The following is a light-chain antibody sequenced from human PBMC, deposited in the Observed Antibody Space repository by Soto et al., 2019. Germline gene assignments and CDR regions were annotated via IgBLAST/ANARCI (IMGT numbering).Light chain of an antibody. Sequence: DIQLTQSPSFLSASVGDRVTITCRASQGISSNLASYQQKPGKAPKLLIYAASTLQSGVPSRFSGSGAGTEFTLTISSLQPEDFATYYCQQFNSYPITFGQGTRLEIK. V-gene: IGKV1-9*01. CDR1: QGISSN. J-gene: IGKJ5*01. CDR3: QQFNSYPIT. CDR2: AAS.